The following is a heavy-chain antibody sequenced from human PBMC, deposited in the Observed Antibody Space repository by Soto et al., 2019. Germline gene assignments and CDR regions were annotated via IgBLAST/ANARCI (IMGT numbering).Heavy chain of an antibody. CDR1: GDSISSYY. V-gene: IGHV4-59*01. D-gene: IGHD4-17*01. CDR3: ARRNGDYGDY. CDR2: IYYSGST. Sequence: SETLSLTCTVSGDSISSYYWSWIRQPPGKGLEWIGYIYYSGSTNYNPSLKSRVTISVDTSKNQFSLKLSSVTAADTAVYYCARRNGDYGDYCSQVHLVTVSS. J-gene: IGHJ4*02.